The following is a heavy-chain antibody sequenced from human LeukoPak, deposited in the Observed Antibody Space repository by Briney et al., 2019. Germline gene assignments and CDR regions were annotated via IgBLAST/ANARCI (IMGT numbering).Heavy chain of an antibody. CDR1: GFTFSRYW. J-gene: IGHJ4*02. CDR2: IKHDGREQ. CDR3: ARSDYGSGPIGPY. D-gene: IGHD3-10*01. V-gene: IGHV3-7*01. Sequence: GGSLRLSCAASGFTFSRYWMTWVRQAPGKGLEWVANIKHDGREQYYVDSVKGRCTISRDNAKYSLFLQMNSLRVEDTAVYYFARSDYGSGPIGPYWGQGTLVTVSS.